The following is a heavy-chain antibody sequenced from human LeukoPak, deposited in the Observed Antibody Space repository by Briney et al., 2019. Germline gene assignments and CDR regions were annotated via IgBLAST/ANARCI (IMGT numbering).Heavy chain of an antibody. V-gene: IGHV4-39*01. D-gene: IGHD3-10*01. Sequence: SETLSLTCSVSGDSISSSTYYWGWIRQPPGKGREWIGTIYYSGTTYHNPALKSRVTISVDTSENQFSLKLSSVTAADTAVYYCARHSASGSYYLFDSWGQGTLVTVSS. CDR3: ARHSASGSYYLFDS. J-gene: IGHJ4*02. CDR1: GDSISSSTYY. CDR2: IYYSGTT.